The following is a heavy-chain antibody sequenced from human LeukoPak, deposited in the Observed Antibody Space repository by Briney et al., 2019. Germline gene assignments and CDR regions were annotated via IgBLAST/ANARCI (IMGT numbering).Heavy chain of an antibody. V-gene: IGHV1-2*02. J-gene: IGHJ4*02. D-gene: IGHD2-15*01. Sequence: ASVKVSCKASGYTFTGYYMHWVRQAPGQGLEWMGWINPNSGGTNYAQKFQGRVTMTRDTSISTAYMELSRLRSDDTAVYYCATSRPRDLYCSGGSCFPLGLDYWGQGTLVTVSS. CDR3: ATSRPRDLYCSGGSCFPLGLDY. CDR2: INPNSGGT. CDR1: GYTFTGYY.